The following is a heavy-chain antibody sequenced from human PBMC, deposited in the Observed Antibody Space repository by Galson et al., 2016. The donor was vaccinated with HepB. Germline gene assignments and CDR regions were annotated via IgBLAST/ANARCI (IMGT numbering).Heavy chain of an antibody. CDR3: ARDDETYGDPDF. CDR2: IKQDGSEK. V-gene: IGHV3-7*03. J-gene: IGHJ4*02. CDR1: GFIFSHYW. D-gene: IGHD4-17*01. Sequence: SLRLSCAASGFIFSHYWMSWVRQAPGKGLEWVANIKQDGSEKYYVDSVKGRFPISRDNAKKSLFLQMNSLRVEDTAVYYCARDDETYGDPDFWGQGTLVTVSS.